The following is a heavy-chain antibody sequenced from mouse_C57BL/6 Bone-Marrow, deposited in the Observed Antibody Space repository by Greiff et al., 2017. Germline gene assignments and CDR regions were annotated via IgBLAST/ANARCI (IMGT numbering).Heavy chain of an antibody. CDR1: GYTFTDYE. Sequence: LVESGAELVRPGASVTLSCKASGYTFTDYEMHWVKQTPVHGLEWIGAIDPETGGTAYNQKFKGKAILTADKSSSTAYMELRSLTSEDSAVYYCTVLDYWGQGTTLTVSS. CDR3: TVLDY. CDR2: IDPETGGT. V-gene: IGHV1-15*01. J-gene: IGHJ2*01.